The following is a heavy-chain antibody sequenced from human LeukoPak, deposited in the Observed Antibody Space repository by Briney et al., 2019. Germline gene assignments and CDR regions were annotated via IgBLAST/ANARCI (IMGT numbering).Heavy chain of an antibody. J-gene: IGHJ4*02. CDR3: ARLKIKHGWKGGMDY. CDR1: GFTFDDHG. D-gene: IGHD1-1*01. CDR2: INWNGATT. V-gene: IGHV3-20*04. Sequence: GGSLRLSCAASGFTFDDHGMTWVRQVPGKGLESVSNINWNGATTNYADSVKGRFTISRDNAKNSLYLQMNSLRAEDTAFYYCARLKIKHGWKGGMDYWGQGTLVTVSS.